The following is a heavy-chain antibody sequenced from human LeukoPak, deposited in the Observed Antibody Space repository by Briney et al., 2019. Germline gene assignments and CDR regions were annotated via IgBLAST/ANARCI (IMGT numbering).Heavy chain of an antibody. CDR1: GGSISSGSYY. V-gene: IGHV4-39*07. CDR3: ARVLELGIAVAGPTDY. D-gene: IGHD6-19*01. Sequence: WETLSLTCTVSGGSISSGSYYWGWIRQPPGKGLEWIGSIYYSGRTYYNPSLKSRVTISVDTSKNQFSLKLSSVTAADTAVYYCARVLELGIAVAGPTDYWGQGTLVTVSS. CDR2: IYYSGRT. J-gene: IGHJ4*02.